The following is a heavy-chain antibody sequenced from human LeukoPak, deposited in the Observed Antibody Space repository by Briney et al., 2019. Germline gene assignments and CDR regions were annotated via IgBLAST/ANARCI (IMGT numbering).Heavy chain of an antibody. CDR1: GGSFSGYY. V-gene: IGHV4-59*01. CDR3: ARKSGYCSGGSCYRHFDY. D-gene: IGHD2-15*01. J-gene: IGHJ4*02. Sequence: PSETLSLTCAVYGGSFSGYYWSWIRQPPGKGLEWIGYIYYSGSTNYNPSLKSRVTISVDTSKNQFSLKLSSVTAADTAVYYCARKSGYCSGGSCYRHFDYWGQGTLVTVSS. CDR2: IYYSGST.